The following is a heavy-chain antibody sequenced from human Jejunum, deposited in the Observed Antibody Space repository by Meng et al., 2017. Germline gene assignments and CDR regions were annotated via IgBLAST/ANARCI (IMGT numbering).Heavy chain of an antibody. V-gene: IGHV3-33*01. J-gene: IGHJ2*01. CDR2: LWADESNQ. D-gene: IGHD6-19*01. CDR3: ARDSDTSGRHWYFDL. CDR1: GFTLRNYG. Sequence: GGSLRLSCAASGFTLRNYGMHWVRQAPGKGLELVALLWADESNQNYADSVKGRFTISKDKSKNTLYLQMNSLRAEDTAVYYCARDSDTSGRHWYFDLWGRGTLVTVSS.